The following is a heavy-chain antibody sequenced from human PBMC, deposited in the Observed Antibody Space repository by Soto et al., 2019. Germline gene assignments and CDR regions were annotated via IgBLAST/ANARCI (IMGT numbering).Heavy chain of an antibody. CDR3: AKGSVTKVTSQYYCSYYMGV. CDR1: GFTFSSYA. V-gene: IGHV3-23*01. Sequence: EVQLLESGGGLVQPGGSLRLSCAASGFTFSSYAMSWVRQAPGKGLEWVSAISGSGGSTYYADSVKGRFTISIDNSKNTVYLQMHSLIDEDIAVYYCAKGSVTKVTSQYYCSYYMGVWDKGTTVTVSS. J-gene: IGHJ6*03. CDR2: ISGSGGST. D-gene: IGHD4-17*01.